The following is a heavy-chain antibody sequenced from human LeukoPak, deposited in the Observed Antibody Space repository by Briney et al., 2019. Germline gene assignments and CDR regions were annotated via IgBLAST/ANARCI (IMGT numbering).Heavy chain of an antibody. V-gene: IGHV4-59*08. CDR2: IYYSGSS. D-gene: IGHD3-22*01. CDR3: ARQGPLDYYDSSGYQAFDI. Sequence: SETLSLTCTVSGGSISSYYWSWIRQPPGKGLEWIGYIYYSGSSNYSPSLKRRVTISVDTSKHQSSLKLSSVTAADTAVYYCARQGPLDYYDSSGYQAFDIWGQGTMVTVSS. J-gene: IGHJ3*02. CDR1: GGSISSYY.